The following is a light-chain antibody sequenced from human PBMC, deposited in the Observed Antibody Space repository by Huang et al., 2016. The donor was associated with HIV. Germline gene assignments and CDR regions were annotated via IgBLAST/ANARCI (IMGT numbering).Light chain of an antibody. CDR1: QSLLHSDGKTY. Sequence: DIVMTQTPLPLSVTPGQPDSTFCKSSQSLLHSDGKTYLYWYLQQPGQSPQLQIYEVSSRLCGVPDRFSGSGSGTEFTLKISRVDAEDVGVYYCMQGIQLPPVTFGQGTRLEIK. J-gene: IGKJ5*01. V-gene: IGKV2-29*03. CDR3: MQGIQLPPVT. CDR2: EVS.